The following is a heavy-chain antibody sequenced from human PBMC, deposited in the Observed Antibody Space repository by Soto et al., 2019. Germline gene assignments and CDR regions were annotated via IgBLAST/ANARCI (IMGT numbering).Heavy chain of an antibody. Sequence: QLQLQESGSGLVKPSETLSLTCIVSNGSISSRSSYWGWIRQTPGKGLEWIGSIYYIGNTYYNPSLESRVTISIDTSKTQFSLKMKSVTAADTAVYFCGGQDYGAKGYYFENWGQGALVTVSS. V-gene: IGHV4-39*01. J-gene: IGHJ4*02. CDR3: GGQDYGAKGYYFEN. CDR2: IYYIGNT. CDR1: NGSISSRSSY. D-gene: IGHD4-17*01.